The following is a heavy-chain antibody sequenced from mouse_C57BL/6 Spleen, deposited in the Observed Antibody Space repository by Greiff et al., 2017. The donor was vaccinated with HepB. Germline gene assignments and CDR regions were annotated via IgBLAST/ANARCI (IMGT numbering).Heavy chain of an antibody. CDR1: GYTFTDYY. CDR2: INPYNGGT. Sequence: VHVKQSGPVLVKPGASVKMSCKASGYTFTDYYMNWVKQSHGKSLEWIGVINPYNGGTSYNQKFKGKATLTVDKSSSTAYMELNSLTSEDSAVYYCAREGYYAPMDYWGQGTSVTVSS. J-gene: IGHJ4*01. CDR3: AREGYYAPMDY. V-gene: IGHV1-19*01. D-gene: IGHD1-1*02.